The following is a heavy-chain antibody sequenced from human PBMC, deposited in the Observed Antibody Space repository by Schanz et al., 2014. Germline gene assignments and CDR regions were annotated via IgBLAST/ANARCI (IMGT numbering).Heavy chain of an antibody. CDR2: VYATGRT. CDR3: ARTLVNGSRKWFVP. Sequence: QVQLQESVPGLVKPSETLSLTCAVSGASVSSFYWSWIRQPAGKGLEWIGHVYATGRTKYNPSLKTRVPMSVDTSQKQISLKLTSVTAADTAVYYCARTLVNGSRKWFVPWGPGTQVTVSS. J-gene: IGHJ5*02. D-gene: IGHD3-10*01. CDR1: GASVSSFY. V-gene: IGHV4-4*07.